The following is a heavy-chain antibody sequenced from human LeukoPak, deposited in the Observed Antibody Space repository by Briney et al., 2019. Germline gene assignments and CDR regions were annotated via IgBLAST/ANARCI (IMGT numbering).Heavy chain of an antibody. Sequence: PGRSLRLSCAASGFTFSNYGMYWVRQAPGKGLEWVAVISYDGNNKYYVDSVKGRFTIPRDNSKNTLYLQMNSLRADDTAVYYCAKDPKAMAGNNYYGMDAWGQGTTVTVSS. J-gene: IGHJ6*02. D-gene: IGHD6-19*01. CDR3: AKDPKAMAGNNYYGMDA. V-gene: IGHV3-30*18. CDR2: ISYDGNNK. CDR1: GFTFSNYG.